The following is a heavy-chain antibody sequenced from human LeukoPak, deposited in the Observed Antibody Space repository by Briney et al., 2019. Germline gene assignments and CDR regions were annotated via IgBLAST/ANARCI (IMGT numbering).Heavy chain of an antibody. CDR1: GFTFSSYA. CDR3: AKDPKVGATRANN. V-gene: IGHV3-23*01. D-gene: IGHD1-26*01. J-gene: IGHJ4*02. Sequence: HSGGSLRLSCAASGFTFSSYAMSWVRQAPGKGLEWVSAISGSGGSTYYADSVKGRFTISRDNSKNTLYLQMNSLRAEDTAVYYCAKDPKVGATRANNWGQGTLVTVSS. CDR2: ISGSGGST.